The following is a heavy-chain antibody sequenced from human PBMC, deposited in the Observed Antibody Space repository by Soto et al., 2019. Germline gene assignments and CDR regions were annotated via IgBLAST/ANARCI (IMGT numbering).Heavy chain of an antibody. CDR1: GYTFTHYG. CDR2: ISAYNGNT. V-gene: IGHV1-18*04. J-gene: IGHJ4*02. CDR3: ARDVPGSGVPFWDY. Sequence: QIQLVQSGAEMKKPGASVKVSCKPSGYTFTHYGVSWLRQAPGQGLEWMGWISAYNGNTDYAHKFPGRVALTTDTPTSTAYMELRGLSPDDTAGYYCARDVPGSGVPFWDYWGQGTLVTVSS. D-gene: IGHD2-15*01.